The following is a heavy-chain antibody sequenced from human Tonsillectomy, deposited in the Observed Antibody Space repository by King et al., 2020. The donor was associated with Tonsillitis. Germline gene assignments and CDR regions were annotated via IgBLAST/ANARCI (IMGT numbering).Heavy chain of an antibody. CDR2: ISWNSGSI. Sequence: VQLVESGGGLVQPGRSLRLSCAASGFTFDDYAMHWVRHAPGKGLEWVSGISWNSGSIGYEDSVKGRFTISRDNAENSLYLQMNSLRAEDTALYYCAKGGYSYGSNWFDPWGQGTLVPVSS. V-gene: IGHV3-9*01. D-gene: IGHD5-18*01. CDR3: AKGGYSYGSNWFDP. J-gene: IGHJ5*02. CDR1: GFTFDDYA.